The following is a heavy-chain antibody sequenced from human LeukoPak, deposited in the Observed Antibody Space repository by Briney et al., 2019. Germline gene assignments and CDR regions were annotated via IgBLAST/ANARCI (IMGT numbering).Heavy chain of an antibody. Sequence: PSETLSLTCAVYGGSFSGYYWSWIRQPPGKGLEWIGEINHSGSTNYNPSLKSRVTISVDTSKNQFSLKLSSVTAADTAVYYCASGGYCSSTSCYTGLDYWGQGTLVTVSS. CDR1: GGSFSGYY. V-gene: IGHV4-34*01. CDR2: INHSGST. D-gene: IGHD2-2*02. J-gene: IGHJ4*02. CDR3: ASGGYCSSTSCYTGLDY.